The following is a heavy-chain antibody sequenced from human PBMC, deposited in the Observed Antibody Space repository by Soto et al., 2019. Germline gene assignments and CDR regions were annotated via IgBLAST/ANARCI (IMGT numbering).Heavy chain of an antibody. CDR3: AKNQERELPRVIDF. D-gene: IGHD1-7*01. J-gene: IGHJ4*02. Sequence: GSLRLSCATSGLTFSNYAMSWVRQAPGGGLEWVSSMSGSSSTTYYADSVKGRFTISRDRSKNTLYLQMSSLRAEDTALYYCAKNQERELPRVIDFWGQGTLVTVSS. V-gene: IGHV3-23*01. CDR1: GLTFSNYA. CDR2: MSGSSSTT.